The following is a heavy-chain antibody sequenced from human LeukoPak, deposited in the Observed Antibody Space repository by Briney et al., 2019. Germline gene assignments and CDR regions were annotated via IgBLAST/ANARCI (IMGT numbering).Heavy chain of an antibody. Sequence: SETLSLTCTVSGGSISSYYWSWIRQPPGKGLEWIGYIFYSGSTNYNPSLKSRVTISVDTSKNQFSLKLSSVTAADTAVYYCARLRYSSSWYVPGAFDIWGQGTMVTVSS. J-gene: IGHJ3*02. V-gene: IGHV4-59*08. D-gene: IGHD6-13*01. CDR3: ARLRYSSSWYVPGAFDI. CDR1: GGSISSYY. CDR2: IFYSGST.